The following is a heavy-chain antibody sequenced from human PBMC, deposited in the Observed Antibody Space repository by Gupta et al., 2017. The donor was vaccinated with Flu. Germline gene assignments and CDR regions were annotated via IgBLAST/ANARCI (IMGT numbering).Heavy chain of an antibody. V-gene: IGHV1-69*01. Sequence: QVQLVQSGAEVKKPGSSVKVSCKASGGTFSSYAISWVRQAPGQGLEWMGGIIPIFGKANYAQKVQGRVTITADESTSTAYMEMRRMRSEDTAVYYYAIDRAPPAAASAYGGQGTMVTVYS. CDR1: GGTFSSYA. J-gene: IGHJ4*02. CDR3: AIDRAPPAAASAY. D-gene: IGHD2-2*01. CDR2: IIPIFGKA.